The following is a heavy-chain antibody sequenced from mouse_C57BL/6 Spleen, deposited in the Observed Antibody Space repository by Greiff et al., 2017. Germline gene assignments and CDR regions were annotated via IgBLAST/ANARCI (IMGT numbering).Heavy chain of an antibody. V-gene: IGHV5-4*01. CDR3: AREDPYYYAMDY. Sequence: EVKLMESGGGLVKPGGSLKLSCAASGFTFSSYAMSWVRQTPEKRLEWVATISDGGSYTYYPDNVKGRFTISRDNAKNNLYLQMSHLKSEDTAMYYCAREDPYYYAMDYWGQGTSVTVSS. CDR1: GFTFSSYA. J-gene: IGHJ4*01. CDR2: ISDGGSYT.